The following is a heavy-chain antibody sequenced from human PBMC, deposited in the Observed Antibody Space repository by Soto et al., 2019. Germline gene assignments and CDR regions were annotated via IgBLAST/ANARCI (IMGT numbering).Heavy chain of an antibody. CDR3: AREMGACSDSSCYPGPYDS. V-gene: IGHV3-48*02. Sequence: GSLRFSGAASGFTFTSDRMNWVRQAPGQGLEWVSYITSKSTTIKYADSVKGRFTVSRDNAKNSLYLQLNSLRDEDTAVYYCAREMGACSDSSCYPGPYDSWGQGTLVSVSS. CDR1: GFTFTSDR. CDR2: ITSKSTTI. J-gene: IGHJ5*02. D-gene: IGHD3-16*01.